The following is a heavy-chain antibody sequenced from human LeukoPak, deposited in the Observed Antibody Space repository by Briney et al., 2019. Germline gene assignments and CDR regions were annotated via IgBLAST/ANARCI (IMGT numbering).Heavy chain of an antibody. Sequence: PGGSLSLSCAASHFTFTNRWMNWVRQAPGKGLEWVGRIASNTDGGATDYAAPVKGRFTISRDDSKNALYLQMNSLKTEDTALYYCTTRTTTTIYWGQGTLVTVSS. D-gene: IGHD1-7*01. CDR1: HFTFTNRW. CDR2: IASNTDGGAT. J-gene: IGHJ4*02. V-gene: IGHV3-15*07. CDR3: TTRTTTTIY.